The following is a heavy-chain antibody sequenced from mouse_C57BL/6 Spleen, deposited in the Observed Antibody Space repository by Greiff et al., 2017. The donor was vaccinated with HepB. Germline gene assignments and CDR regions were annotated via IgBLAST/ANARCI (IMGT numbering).Heavy chain of an antibody. Sequence: EVQLQQSGAELVRPGASVKLSCTASGFNITDYYMHWVKQRPEQGLEWIGRIDPEDGDTEYAPKFQGKATMTADTSSNTAYLQLSSLTSEDTAVYYGTPCITTVVGVDYWGQGTTLTVSS. D-gene: IGHD1-1*01. V-gene: IGHV14-1*01. CDR3: TPCITTVVGVDY. CDR2: IDPEDGDT. J-gene: IGHJ2*01. CDR1: GFNITDYY.